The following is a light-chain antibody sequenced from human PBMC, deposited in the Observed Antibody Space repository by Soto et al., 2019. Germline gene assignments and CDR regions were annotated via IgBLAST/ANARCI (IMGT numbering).Light chain of an antibody. CDR3: QHYNSYSEA. J-gene: IGKJ1*01. V-gene: IGKV1-5*03. CDR2: KAS. Sequence: DIHMTQSPSTLSGSVGDRVTITCRASQTISSWLAWYQQKPGKAPKLLIYKASTLKSGVPSRFSGSGSGTEFTLTISSLPPDDFATYYCQHYNSYSEAFGQGTKVDIK. CDR1: QTISSW.